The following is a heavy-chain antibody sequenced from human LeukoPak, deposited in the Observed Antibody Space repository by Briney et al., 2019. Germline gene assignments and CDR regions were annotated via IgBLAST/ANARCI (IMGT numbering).Heavy chain of an antibody. V-gene: IGHV3-23*01. Sequence: PGGSLRLSCAASGFTFSSYAMSWVRQAPGKGLDWVSGSSGSDGSTYYADSVKGRFTISRDNSKNTLYLQMNSLRAEDTAVYYCAKERSGIPAAANYWGQGTLVTVSS. CDR2: SSGSDGST. CDR1: GFTFSSYA. J-gene: IGHJ4*02. CDR3: AKERSGIPAAANY. D-gene: IGHD6-13*01.